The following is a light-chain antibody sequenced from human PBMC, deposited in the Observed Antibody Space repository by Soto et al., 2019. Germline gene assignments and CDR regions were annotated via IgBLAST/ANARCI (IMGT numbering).Light chain of an antibody. CDR3: QQYNNSPLN. CDR1: QSVSDN. CDR2: GAS. V-gene: IGKV3D-15*01. J-gene: IGKJ4*01. Sequence: EIVMTQSPVTLSVSPGERATLSCRASQSVSDNLAWYQQKPGQAPRLLFYGASTRATDIPVRFSGSGSGTEFTLTISSLQSEDFAVYYCQQYNNSPLNFGG.